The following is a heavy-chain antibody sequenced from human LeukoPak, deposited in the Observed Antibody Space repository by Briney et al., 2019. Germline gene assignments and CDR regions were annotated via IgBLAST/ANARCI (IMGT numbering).Heavy chain of an antibody. V-gene: IGHV1-2*02. CDR2: INPNSGGT. J-gene: IGHJ4*02. CDR1: GYTLISFP. Sequence: ASVKVSCMASGYTLISFPTMSWVRQAPGQGVEWVGGINPNSGGTNYAQKFQGRVTMTRDTSISTAYMEMSSLRSKDTAVYYCTRETSSRYFDYWGQGTLVTVSS. CDR3: TRETSSRYFDY.